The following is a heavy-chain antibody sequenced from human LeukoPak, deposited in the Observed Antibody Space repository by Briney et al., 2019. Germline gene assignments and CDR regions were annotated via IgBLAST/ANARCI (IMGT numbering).Heavy chain of an antibody. CDR3: ARAEVGANHFDY. CDR1: GFTFSSYE. Sequence: GGSLRLSCAASGFTFSSYEMNWVRQAPGKGLEWVSYISSSGSTIYYADPVKGRFTISRDNAKNSLYLQMNSLRAEDTAVYYCARAEVGANHFDYWGQGTLVTVSS. J-gene: IGHJ4*02. V-gene: IGHV3-48*03. CDR2: ISSSGSTI. D-gene: IGHD1-26*01.